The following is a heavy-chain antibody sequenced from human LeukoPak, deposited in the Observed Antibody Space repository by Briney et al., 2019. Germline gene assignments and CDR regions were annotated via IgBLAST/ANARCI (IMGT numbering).Heavy chain of an antibody. CDR1: GFTFSDYY. V-gene: IGHV3-11*04. D-gene: IGHD2-15*01. CDR2: ISSGGSTI. Sequence: GGSLRLSCAASGFTFSDYYMSWIRQAPGKGLEWVSFISSGGSTIYYADSVKGRFTISRDNAKNSLYLQMNSLGAEDTAVYYCARDWRYCSGGSCYFGYYYYYGMDVWGQGTTVTVSS. J-gene: IGHJ6*02. CDR3: ARDWRYCSGGSCYFGYYYYYGMDV.